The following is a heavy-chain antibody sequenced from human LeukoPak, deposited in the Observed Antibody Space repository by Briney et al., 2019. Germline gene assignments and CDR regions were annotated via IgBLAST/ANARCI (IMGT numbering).Heavy chain of an antibody. CDR3: ARGGTVGGTYYSTGMDL. V-gene: IGHV3-13*05. CDR2: IGTAGDP. D-gene: IGHD6-19*01. CDR1: GFTFSSYD. J-gene: IGHJ6*04. Sequence: PGGSLRLSCAASGFTFSSYDMHWVRQATGKGLEWVSAIGTAGDPYYPGSVKGRFTISRENAKNSLYLQMNSLRAGDTAVYYCARGGTVGGTYYSTGMDLWGKGTGVTVSS.